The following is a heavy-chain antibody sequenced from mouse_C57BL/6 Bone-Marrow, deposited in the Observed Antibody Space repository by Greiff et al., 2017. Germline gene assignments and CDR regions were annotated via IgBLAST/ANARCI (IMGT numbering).Heavy chain of an antibody. CDR2: IDPETGGT. V-gene: IGHV1-15*01. Sequence: VKLMESGAELVRPGASVTLSCKASGYTFTDYEMHWVKQTPVHGLEWIGAIDPETGGTAYNQKFKGKAILTADKSSSTADMELRSLTSEDSAVYYCTRWFYYDYDTWFAYWGQGTLVTDSA. D-gene: IGHD2-4*01. CDR3: TRWFYYDYDTWFAY. CDR1: GYTFTDYE. J-gene: IGHJ3*01.